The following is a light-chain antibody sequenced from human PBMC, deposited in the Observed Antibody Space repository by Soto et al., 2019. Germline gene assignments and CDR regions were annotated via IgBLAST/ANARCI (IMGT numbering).Light chain of an antibody. Sequence: QSALTQPASVSGSPGQSITISCIGTSSDVGAYNYVSWYQQHPGRSPKLMIHYFSNRPSGVSNRFSGSKSGNTASLTISGIQAEDEADYYCSSYTTSSTVVFGGGTKLTVL. J-gene: IGLJ2*01. V-gene: IGLV2-14*03. CDR3: SSYTTSSTVV. CDR2: YFS. CDR1: SSDVGAYNY.